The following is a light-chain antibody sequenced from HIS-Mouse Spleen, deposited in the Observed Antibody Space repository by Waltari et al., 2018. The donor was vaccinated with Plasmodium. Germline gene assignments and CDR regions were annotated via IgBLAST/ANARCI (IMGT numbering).Light chain of an antibody. V-gene: IGKV3D-15*01. CDR2: GAS. Sequence: EIVITQSPATLSVSPGERATLSCRASQSVSSYLAWYQQKPGQAPRLLIYGASTRATGIPARFSGSGSGTEFTLTISSLQSEDFAVYYCQQYNNWSFTFGPGTKVDIK. CDR3: QQYNNWSFT. CDR1: QSVSSY. J-gene: IGKJ3*01.